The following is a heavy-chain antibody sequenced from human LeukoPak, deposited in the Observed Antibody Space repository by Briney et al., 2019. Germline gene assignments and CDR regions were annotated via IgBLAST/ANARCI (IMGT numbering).Heavy chain of an antibody. D-gene: IGHD6-19*01. V-gene: IGHV3-7*01. CDR2: IKHDGSAA. J-gene: IGHJ4*02. CDR1: GFIFSGYW. Sequence: GGSLRLSCAASGFIFSGYWMTWVRQAPGKGLEWVANIKHDGSAANYLNSVRGRFTVSRDNAKNSLYLQLNSLRAEDTAVYYCAREEGQWLANYWGQGTLVTVSS. CDR3: AREEGQWLANY.